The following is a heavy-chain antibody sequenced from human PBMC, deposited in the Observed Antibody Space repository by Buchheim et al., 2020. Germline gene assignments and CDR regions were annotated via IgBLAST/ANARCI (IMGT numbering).Heavy chain of an antibody. Sequence: QVQLVESGGGVVQPGRSLRLSCAASGFTFSSYGMHWVRQAPGKGLEWVAVISYDGSNKYYADSVKGRFPISRDNSKNTLYLQMNSLRAEDTAVYYCAKATIFGDDYYYYGMDVWGQGTT. D-gene: IGHD3-3*01. CDR2: ISYDGSNK. V-gene: IGHV3-30*18. J-gene: IGHJ6*02. CDR1: GFTFSSYG. CDR3: AKATIFGDDYYYYGMDV.